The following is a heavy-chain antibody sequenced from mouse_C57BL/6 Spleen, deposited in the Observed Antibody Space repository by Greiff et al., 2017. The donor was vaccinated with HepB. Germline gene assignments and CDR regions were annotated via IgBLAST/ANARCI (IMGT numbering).Heavy chain of an antibody. Sequence: VQLQQPGAELVMPGASVKLSCKASGYTFTSYWMHWVKQRPGQGLEWIGEIDPSDSYTNYNQKFKGKSTLTVDKSSSTAYMQLSSLTSEDSAVYYCARWRTSYAMDYWGQGTSVTVSS. J-gene: IGHJ4*01. V-gene: IGHV1-69*01. CDR2: IDPSDSYT. CDR3: ARWRTSYAMDY. CDR1: GYTFTSYW.